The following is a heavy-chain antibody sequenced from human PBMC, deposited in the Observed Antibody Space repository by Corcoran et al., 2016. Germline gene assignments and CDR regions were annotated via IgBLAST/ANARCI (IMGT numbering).Heavy chain of an antibody. Sequence: EVQLVESGGDLVQPGGSLKLSCAASGFTFSDSAIHWVRQASGKGLEWVGLIRSKVNNYATAYGASVRDRFTIYRDDSKNTAYLQVNSLKTEDTAVYYCTRGIGGRGMDVWGQGTTVTVSS. CDR1: GFTFSDSA. D-gene: IGHD3-16*01. CDR2: IRSKVNNYAT. CDR3: TRGIGGRGMDV. J-gene: IGHJ6*02. V-gene: IGHV3-73*02.